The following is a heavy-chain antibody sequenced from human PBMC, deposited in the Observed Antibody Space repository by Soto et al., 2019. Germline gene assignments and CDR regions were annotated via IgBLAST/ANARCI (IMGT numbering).Heavy chain of an antibody. CDR2: ISAYNGNT. V-gene: IGHV1-18*01. CDR1: GYTFTSYG. D-gene: IGHD3-16*01. CDR3: ARRGGGQSYYYYGMDV. Sequence: QVQLVQSGAEVKKPGASVKVSCKASGYTFTSYGISWVRQAPGQGLEWMGWISAYNGNTNYAQKLQGRVTMTTDTSTGTAYMGLRSLSSDDTAVYYWARRGGGQSYYYYGMDVWGQGTTVTVSS. J-gene: IGHJ6*02.